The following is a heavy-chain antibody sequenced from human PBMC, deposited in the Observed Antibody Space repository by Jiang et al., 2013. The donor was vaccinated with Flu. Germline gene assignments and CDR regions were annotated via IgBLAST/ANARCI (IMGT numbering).Heavy chain of an antibody. CDR3: AHRRQWAGWWDGGTFNY. CDR1: GFSLTTSGVG. J-gene: IGHJ4*02. D-gene: IGHD2-15*01. V-gene: IGHV2-5*02. Sequence: KPTQTLTLTCTFSGFSLTTSGVGVGWIRQPPGKALEWLAFIYWDDDKRYNPSLRSRLSTIKDTSKNQVVLTMTNVDPVDTATYYCAHRRQWAGWWDGGTFNYWGQGTLVTVSS. CDR2: IYWDDDK.